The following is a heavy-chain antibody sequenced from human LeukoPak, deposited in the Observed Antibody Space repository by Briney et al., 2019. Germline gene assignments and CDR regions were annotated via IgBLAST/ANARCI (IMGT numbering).Heavy chain of an antibody. CDR1: GFTFSSYA. Sequence: GGSLRLSCAASGFTFSSYAMHWVRQAPGKGLEWVAVISYDGSNKYYADSVKGRFTISRDNSKNTLYLQMNSLRAEDTALYYCVRDLYGATSYWGQGTLVTVSS. D-gene: IGHD4/OR15-4a*01. J-gene: IGHJ4*02. V-gene: IGHV3-30-3*01. CDR2: ISYDGSNK. CDR3: VRDLYGATSY.